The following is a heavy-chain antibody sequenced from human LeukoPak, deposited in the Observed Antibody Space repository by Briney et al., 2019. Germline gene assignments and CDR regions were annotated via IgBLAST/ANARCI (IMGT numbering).Heavy chain of an antibody. J-gene: IGHJ3*02. Sequence: SETLSLTCTVSGGSISSSSYYWGWIRQPPGEGLEWIGSIYYSGSTYYNPSLKSRVTISVDTSKNQFSLKLSSVTAADTAVYYCAREWIQLWYAFDIWGQGTMVTVSS. D-gene: IGHD5-18*01. V-gene: IGHV4-39*01. CDR1: GGSISSSSYY. CDR3: AREWIQLWYAFDI. CDR2: IYYSGST.